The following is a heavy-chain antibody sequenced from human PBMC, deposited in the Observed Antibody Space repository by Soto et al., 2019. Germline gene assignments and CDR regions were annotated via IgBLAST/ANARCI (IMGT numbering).Heavy chain of an antibody. V-gene: IGHV4-31*03. CDR2: IYYSGST. Sequence: TLSLTCTVSGDSISSGGYYWSWIRQHPGKGLEWIGYIYYSGSTYYNPSLKSRVTISVDTSKNQFSLKLSSVTAADTAVYYCARVDYGDYYYGMDVWGQGTTVTVSS. D-gene: IGHD4-17*01. J-gene: IGHJ6*02. CDR3: ARVDYGDYYYGMDV. CDR1: GDSISSGGYY.